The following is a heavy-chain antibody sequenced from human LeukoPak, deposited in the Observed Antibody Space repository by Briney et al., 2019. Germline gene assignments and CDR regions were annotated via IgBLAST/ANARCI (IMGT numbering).Heavy chain of an antibody. Sequence: AGGSLRLSCAASGFTFSSYAMSWVRQAPGKGLEWVSAISGSGGSTYYADSVKGRFTISRDNSKNTLYLQMNSLRAEDTAVYYCPKENNSNDGSGYYDYWAREPWSPSPQ. CDR3: PKENNSNDGSGYYDY. CDR1: GFTFSSYA. D-gene: IGHD3-22*01. J-gene: IGHJ4*02. CDR2: ISGSGGST. V-gene: IGHV3-23*01.